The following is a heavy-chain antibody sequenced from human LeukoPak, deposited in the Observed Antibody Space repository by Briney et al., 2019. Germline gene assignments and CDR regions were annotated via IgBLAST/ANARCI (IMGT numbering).Heavy chain of an antibody. CDR2: ISGDGRNT. D-gene: IGHD6-6*01. J-gene: IGHJ4*02. CDR1: GFTFSSYA. CDR3: AKDVGGSSFFDY. Sequence: GGSLRLSCAASGFTFSSYAVSWVRQAPGKGPEWVSTISGDGRNTHYADSVKGRFAISRDNSMSMLFLQMSSLRVEDTALYYCAKDVGGSSFFDYWGQGISVTVSS. V-gene: IGHV3-23*01.